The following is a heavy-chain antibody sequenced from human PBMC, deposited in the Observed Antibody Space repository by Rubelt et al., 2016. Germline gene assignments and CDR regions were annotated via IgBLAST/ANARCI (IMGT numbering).Heavy chain of an antibody. V-gene: IGHV4-34*01. D-gene: IGHD6-13*01. J-gene: IGHJ6*02. CDR1: GGSFSGYY. CDR2: INHSGST. CDR3: ARGRRGSSSWLGRDYYGMDV. Sequence: QVQLQQWGAGLLKPSETLSLTCAVYGGSFSGYYWSWIRQPPGKGLEWSGEINHSGSTNYNPSLKSRVTISVDTSKNQFSLKLSSVTAADTAVYYCARGRRGSSSWLGRDYYGMDVWGQGTTVTVSS.